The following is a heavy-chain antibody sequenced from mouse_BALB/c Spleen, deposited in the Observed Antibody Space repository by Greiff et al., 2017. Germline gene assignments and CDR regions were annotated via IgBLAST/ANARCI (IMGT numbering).Heavy chain of an antibody. V-gene: IGHV5-6*01. CDR3: ARLPSPSGYYFDY. CDR1: GFTFSSYG. J-gene: IGHJ2*01. D-gene: IGHD2-10*02. CDR2: ISSGGSYT. Sequence: DVHLVESGGDLVKPGGSLKLSCAASGFTFSSYGMSWVRQTPDKRLEWVATISSGGSYTYYPDSVKGRFTISRDNAKNTLYLQMSSLKSEDTAMYYCARLPSPSGYYFDYWGQGTTLTVSS.